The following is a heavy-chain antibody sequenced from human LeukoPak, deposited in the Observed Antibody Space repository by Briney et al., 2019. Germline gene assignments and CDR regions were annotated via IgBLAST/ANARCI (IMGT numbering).Heavy chain of an antibody. V-gene: IGHV3-20*04. CDR1: GSTFSRYG. J-gene: IGHJ4*02. Sequence: GGTLRLSCAASGSTFSRYGMSWVRQAPGKGLEWVAAINWNSGRVSYADSVKGRFTISRDNAKNSLHLQMNSLRAEDTALYYCARDSTYGWSFFDYWGQGTLVTVSS. D-gene: IGHD3-10*01. CDR3: ARDSTYGWSFFDY. CDR2: INWNSGRV.